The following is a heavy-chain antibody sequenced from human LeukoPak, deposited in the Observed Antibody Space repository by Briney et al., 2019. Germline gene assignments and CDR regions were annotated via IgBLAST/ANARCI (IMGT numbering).Heavy chain of an antibody. J-gene: IGHJ4*02. CDR2: IYCSGST. V-gene: IGHV4-59*01. Sequence: SGTLSLTCTVSGGSISSYYWSWIRQPPGKGLEWIGYIYCSGSTNYNPSLKSRVTISVDTSKNQFSLKLSSVTAADMAVYYCARVRAKYDSSGYYYLRFFDYWGQGTLVTVSS. CDR3: ARVRAKYDSSGYYYLRFFDY. CDR1: GGSISSYY. D-gene: IGHD3-22*01.